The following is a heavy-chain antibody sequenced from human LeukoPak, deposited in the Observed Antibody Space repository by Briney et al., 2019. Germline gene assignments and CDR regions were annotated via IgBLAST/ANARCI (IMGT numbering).Heavy chain of an antibody. J-gene: IGHJ4*02. CDR1: GYTFTGYY. D-gene: IGHD4-23*01. V-gene: IGHV1-18*04. Sequence: ASVKVSCKASGYTFTGYYMHWVRQAPGQGLEWMGWISAYNGNTNYAQKLQGRVTMTTDTSTSTAYMELRSLRSDDTAVYYCARSRSDYGGNSDSDYWGQGTLVTVSS. CDR2: ISAYNGNT. CDR3: ARSRSDYGGNSDSDY.